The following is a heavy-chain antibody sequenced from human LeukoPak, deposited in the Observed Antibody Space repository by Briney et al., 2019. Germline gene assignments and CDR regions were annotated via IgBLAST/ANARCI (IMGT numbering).Heavy chain of an antibody. CDR3: ARTRLPYSSSSVAYYFDY. D-gene: IGHD6-6*01. J-gene: IGHJ4*02. Sequence: SGGSLRLFCAASGFTFSTYSMNWVRQAPGKGLEWVSSISTSSYIYYADSVKGRFTISRDNAKNSLYLQMNSLRAEDTAVYYCARTRLPYSSSSVAYYFDYWGQGTLVTVSS. CDR2: ISTSSYI. V-gene: IGHV3-21*01. CDR1: GFTFSTYS.